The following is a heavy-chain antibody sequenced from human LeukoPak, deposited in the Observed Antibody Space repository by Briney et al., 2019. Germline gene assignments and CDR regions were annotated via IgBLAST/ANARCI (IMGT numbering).Heavy chain of an antibody. J-gene: IGHJ4*02. D-gene: IGHD4-17*01. CDR1: GFTFSYYS. Sequence: PGGSLRLSCAASGFTFSYYSFNWVRQAPGKGLEWIAYISVSNNSIYYADSVKGRFTISRDNAKNSLYLQVNSLRVEDTAVYYCARETIYSDKVIDHWGQGTPVTVSS. V-gene: IGHV3-48*01. CDR3: ARETIYSDKVIDH. CDR2: ISVSNNSI.